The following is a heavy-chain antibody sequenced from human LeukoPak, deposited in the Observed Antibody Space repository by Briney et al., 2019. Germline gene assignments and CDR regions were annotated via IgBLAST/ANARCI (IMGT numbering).Heavy chain of an antibody. CDR2: FYNSGNI. V-gene: IGHV4-59*01. J-gene: IGHJ4*02. CDR3: ARGGGSWANFDY. D-gene: IGHD6-13*01. Sequence: SETLSLTCTVSGGSISGYYWSWIRQPPGKGLEWIGYFYNSGNINYNPSLKSRVTISVDTSKKHLSLNLNSVTAADTAVYYCARGGGSWANFDYWGQGILVTVSS. CDR1: GGSISGYY.